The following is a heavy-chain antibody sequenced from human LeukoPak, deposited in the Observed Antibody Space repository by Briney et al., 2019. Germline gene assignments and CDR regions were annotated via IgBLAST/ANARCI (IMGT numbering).Heavy chain of an antibody. Sequence: PSGTLSLTCAVSGDSITNGNWWSWVRQPPGKGLDWIGEIYHSGRTNYGPSLKSRVTISVDTSKNQFSLKLSSVTAADTAVYYCARGSRSLKPYYFDYWGQGTLVTVSS. V-gene: IGHV4-4*02. CDR3: ARGSRSLKPYYFDY. CDR1: GDSITNGNW. J-gene: IGHJ4*02. D-gene: IGHD1-14*01. CDR2: IYHSGRT.